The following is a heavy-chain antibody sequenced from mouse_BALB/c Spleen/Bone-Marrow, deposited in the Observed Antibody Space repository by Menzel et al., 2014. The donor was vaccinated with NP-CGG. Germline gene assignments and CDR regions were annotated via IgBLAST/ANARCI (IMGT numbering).Heavy chain of an antibody. CDR2: VDPSDGYT. D-gene: IGHD1-3*01. CDR3: ARGGDNFAWFAY. J-gene: IGHJ3*01. Sequence: QVQLKHSGAELVTPGASVKLSCKASGYTFTTYWMHWVKQRPGHGLEWIGQVDPSDGYTNYSQMFKGKATLTVDKSSSTAYMQLSSLSSEDPAVYYCARGGDNFAWFAYWGQGTLVTVSA. V-gene: IGHV1-69*02. CDR1: GYTFTTYW.